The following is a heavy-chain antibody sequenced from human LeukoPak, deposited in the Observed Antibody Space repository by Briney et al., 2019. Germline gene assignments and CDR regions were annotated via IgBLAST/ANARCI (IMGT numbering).Heavy chain of an antibody. Sequence: SETLSLTCTVSGGSISSGGFYWSWIRPHPGKGLEWIGYIYCSGSTYYNPSLKSRVTRSVDTSKNQFSLKLSSVTAADTAVYYCARVGTRGGLLDYWGQGTLVTVPS. J-gene: IGHJ4*02. V-gene: IGHV4-31*03. CDR1: GGSISSGGFY. CDR3: ARVGTRGGLLDY. CDR2: IYCSGST. D-gene: IGHD2-2*01.